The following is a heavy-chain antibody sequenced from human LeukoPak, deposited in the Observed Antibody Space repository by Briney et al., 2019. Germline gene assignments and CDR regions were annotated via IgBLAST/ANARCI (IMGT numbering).Heavy chain of an antibody. CDR1: GFTFSSYA. Sequence: PGGSLRLSCAASGFTFSSYAMSWVRQAPGKGLEWVSAISGSGGSTYYADSVKGRFTISRDNSKNTLYLQMNSLRAEDTAVYYCAKGDLYYYDSSGYDYWGQGTLVTVSS. D-gene: IGHD3-22*01. V-gene: IGHV3-23*01. CDR3: AKGDLYYYDSSGYDY. J-gene: IGHJ4*02. CDR2: ISGSGGST.